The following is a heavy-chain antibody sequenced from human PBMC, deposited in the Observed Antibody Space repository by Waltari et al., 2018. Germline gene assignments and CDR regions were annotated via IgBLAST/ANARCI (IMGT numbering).Heavy chain of an antibody. CDR3: ARDLFPNFWSGYGFDI. D-gene: IGHD3-3*01. CDR1: GSSFSDSC. J-gene: IGHJ3*02. CDR2: INPKSGAT. Sequence: QVHLVQSGAEVKKPGASVRVSCKPSGSSFSDSCVYGVRQAPGQGLEWMGWINPKSGATNPAQKFQGRVTLTRDTSTSTVYMELRGLTSDDTAIYYCARDLFPNFWSGYGFDIWGQGTKVTVSS. V-gene: IGHV1-2*02.